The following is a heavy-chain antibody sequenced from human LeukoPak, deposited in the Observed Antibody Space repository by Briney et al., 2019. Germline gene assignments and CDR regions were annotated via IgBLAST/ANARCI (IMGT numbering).Heavy chain of an antibody. CDR2: ISSSSYI. CDR1: GFTFSSYS. V-gene: IGHV3-21*04. CDR3: AKGSFGEWLIVNFDY. Sequence: GGSLRLSCAASGFTFSSYSMNWVRQAPGKGLEWVSSISSSSYIYYADSVKGRFTISRDNAKNSLYLQMNSLRAEDMALYYCAKGSFGEWLIVNFDYWGQGTLVTVSS. J-gene: IGHJ4*02. D-gene: IGHD3-10*01.